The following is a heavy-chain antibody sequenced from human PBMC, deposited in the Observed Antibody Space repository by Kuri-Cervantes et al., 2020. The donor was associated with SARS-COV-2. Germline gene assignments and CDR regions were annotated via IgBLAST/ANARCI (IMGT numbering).Heavy chain of an antibody. CDR1: GFTFRNAW. D-gene: IGHD3-9*01. CDR3: ARDLHYDILTGYYNL. V-gene: IGHV3-69-1*01. J-gene: IGHJ4*02. Sequence: GESLKISCAASGFTFRNAWMNWVRQAPGKGLEWVSSISSSSYIYYADSVKGRFTISRDNAKNSLYLQMNSLRAEDTAVYYCARDLHYDILTGYYNLWGQGTLVTVSS. CDR2: ISSSSYI.